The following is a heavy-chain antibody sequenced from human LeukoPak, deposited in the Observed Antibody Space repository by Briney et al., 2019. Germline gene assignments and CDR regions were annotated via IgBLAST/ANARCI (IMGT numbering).Heavy chain of an antibody. CDR1: GYSFTSYW. CDR2: IYPGDSDT. Sequence: GESLKISCKGSGYSFTSYWIGWVRQMPGKGLEWMGIIYPGDSDTRYSPSFQGQVTISADKSISTAYLQWSSLKASDTAMYYCARQGSSTSSRYHYYMDVWGKGTTVTVSS. J-gene: IGHJ6*03. D-gene: IGHD2-2*01. V-gene: IGHV5-51*01. CDR3: ARQGSSTSSRYHYYMDV.